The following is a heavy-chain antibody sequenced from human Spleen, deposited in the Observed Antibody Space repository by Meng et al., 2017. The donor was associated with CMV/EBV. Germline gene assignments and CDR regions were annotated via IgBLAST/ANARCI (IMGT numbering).Heavy chain of an antibody. Sequence: GESLKISCAASGFSFSTHAMHWVRQAPGKGLEWVAFIRYDGSNKYYADSVKGRFTISRDNSKNTLYLQMNSLRAEDTAVYYCAKGPTFDYSNWFDPWGQGTLVTVSS. D-gene: IGHD3-9*01. V-gene: IGHV3-30*02. CDR1: GFSFSTHA. CDR3: AKGPTFDYSNWFDP. CDR2: IRYDGSNK. J-gene: IGHJ5*02.